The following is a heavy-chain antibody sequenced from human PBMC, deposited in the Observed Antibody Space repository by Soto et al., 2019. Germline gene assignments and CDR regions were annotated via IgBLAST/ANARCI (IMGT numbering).Heavy chain of an antibody. CDR1: GFTFSSYG. V-gene: IGHV3-30*18. CDR3: AKHFVLGGYDWIFDY. J-gene: IGHJ4*02. CDR2: ISYDGSNK. Sequence: QVQLVESGGCVVQPGRSLRLSCAASGFTFSSYGMHWVRQAPGKGLEWVAVISYDGSNKYYADYVKGRFTISRDNSKNSLYLQMNSLRAEDTAVYYCAKHFVLGGYDWIFDYWGQGTLVTVSS. D-gene: IGHD5-12*01.